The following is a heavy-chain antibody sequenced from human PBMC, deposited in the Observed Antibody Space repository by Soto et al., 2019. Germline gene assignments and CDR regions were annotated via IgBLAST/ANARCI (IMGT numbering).Heavy chain of an antibody. CDR3: AREKRSTTVTDYYYYGMDV. CDR1: GYTFTGYY. Sequence: ASVKVSCKASGYTFTGYYMHWVRQAPGQGLEWMGWINPNSGGTNYAQKFQGRVTMTRDTSISTAYMELSRLRSDDTAAYYCAREKRSTTVTDYYYYGMDVWGQGTTVTVSS. D-gene: IGHD4-17*01. V-gene: IGHV1-2*02. CDR2: INPNSGGT. J-gene: IGHJ6*02.